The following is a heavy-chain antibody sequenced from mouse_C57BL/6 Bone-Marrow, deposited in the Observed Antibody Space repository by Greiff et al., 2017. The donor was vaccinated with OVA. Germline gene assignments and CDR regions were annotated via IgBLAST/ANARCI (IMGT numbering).Heavy chain of an antibody. CDR1: GYTFTSYW. CDR3: ARVPTVVADYAMDY. D-gene: IGHD1-1*01. CDR2: IDPSDSET. V-gene: IGHV1-52*01. J-gene: IGHJ4*01. Sequence: QVQLKQPGAELVRPGSSVKLSCKASGYTFTSYWMHWVNQRPIQGLEWIGNIDPSDSETHYNQKFKDKATLTVDKSSSTAYMQLSSLTSEDSAVYYCARVPTVVADYAMDYWGQGTSVTVSS.